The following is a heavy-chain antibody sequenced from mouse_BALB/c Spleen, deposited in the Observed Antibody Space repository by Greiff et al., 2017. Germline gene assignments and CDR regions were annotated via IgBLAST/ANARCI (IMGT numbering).Heavy chain of an antibody. Sequence: QVQLQQSGAELVKPGASVKLSCKASGYTFTSYYMYWVKQRPGQGLEWIGEINPSNGRTNYNEKFKSKATLTVDKSSSTAYMQLSSLTSEDSAVYYCARSQTGYFDYWGQGTTLTVSS. CDR3: ARSQTGYFDY. V-gene: IGHV1S81*02. J-gene: IGHJ2*01. CDR1: GYTFTSYY. D-gene: IGHD4-1*01. CDR2: INPSNGRT.